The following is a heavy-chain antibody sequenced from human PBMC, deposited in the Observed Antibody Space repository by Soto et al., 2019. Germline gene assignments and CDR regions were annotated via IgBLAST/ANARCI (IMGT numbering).Heavy chain of an antibody. CDR1: GGTFVRHV. CDR2: INPLSGIP. J-gene: IGHJ4*02. V-gene: IGHV1-69*09. CDR3: ATPACAATWCAPSHNLDH. Sequence: QVQLVQSGAEVKKPESSVKVSCKTSGGTFVRHVISWVRQAPGQGPEWMGKINPLSGIPNYVQKFQDRVTFTADTDSSTAYMELSSLRSDDTAVYYCATPACAATWCAPSHNLDHWGQGTRVTVSS. D-gene: IGHD2-2*01.